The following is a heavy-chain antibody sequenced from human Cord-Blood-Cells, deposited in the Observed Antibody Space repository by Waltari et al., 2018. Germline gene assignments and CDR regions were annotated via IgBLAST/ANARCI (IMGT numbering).Heavy chain of an antibody. CDR3: ASIDITSDAFDI. D-gene: IGHD3-9*01. J-gene: IGHJ3*02. CDR1: GGSISSSSYY. Sequence: QLQLQESGPGLVKPSETLSLTCTVSGGSISSSSYYWGWIRQPPVKGLEWIGSIYYSGSTYYNPSLKSRVTISVDTSKNQFSLKLSSVTAADTAVYYCASIDITSDAFDIWGQGTMVTVSS. V-gene: IGHV4-39*01. CDR2: IYYSGST.